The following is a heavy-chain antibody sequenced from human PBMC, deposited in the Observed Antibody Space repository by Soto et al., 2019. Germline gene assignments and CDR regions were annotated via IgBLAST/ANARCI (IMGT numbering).Heavy chain of an antibody. V-gene: IGHV1-2*02. D-gene: IGHD2-21*01. CDR3: ATSSTRSVDHLFPYYFNY. Sequence: QVQLVQSGAEVKKPGASVKVSCKPSGYTFNAYYMHWVRQAPGQGLEWMGWINPHSGGTKYAQRFQGRVTMTRDKPTSTAYMELSRLTSDDTAVYYCATSSTRSVDHLFPYYFNYWGQGTLVTVSS. CDR1: GYTFNAYY. CDR2: INPHSGGT. J-gene: IGHJ4*02.